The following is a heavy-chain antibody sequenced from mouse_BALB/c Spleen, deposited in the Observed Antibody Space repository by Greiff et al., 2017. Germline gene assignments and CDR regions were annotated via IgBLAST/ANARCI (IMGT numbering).Heavy chain of an antibody. CDR2: IRNKANGYTT. CDR1: GFTFTDYY. Sequence: EVKLMESGGGLVQPGGSLRLSCATSGFTFTDYYMSWVRQPPGKALEWLGFIRNKANGYTTEYSASVKGRFTISRDNSQSILYLQMNTLRAEDNATYYCARDSGYSYFDYWGQGTTLTVSA. V-gene: IGHV7-3*02. J-gene: IGHJ2*01. D-gene: IGHD2-3*01. CDR3: ARDSGYSYFDY.